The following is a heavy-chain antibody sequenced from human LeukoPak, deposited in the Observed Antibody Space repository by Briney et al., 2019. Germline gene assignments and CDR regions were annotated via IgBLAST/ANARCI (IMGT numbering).Heavy chain of an antibody. CDR2: ISSSSGYI. J-gene: IGHJ4*02. D-gene: IGHD4-23*01. CDR1: GFTFSSYS. V-gene: IGHV3-21*01. Sequence: GGSLRLSCAASGFTFSSYSMNWVRQAPGKGLEWVSSISSSSGYIYYADSVKGRFTISRDNAKNSLYLQMNSLRAEDTAVYYCARASTTVVTPHFDYWGQGTLVTVSS. CDR3: ARASTTVVTPHFDY.